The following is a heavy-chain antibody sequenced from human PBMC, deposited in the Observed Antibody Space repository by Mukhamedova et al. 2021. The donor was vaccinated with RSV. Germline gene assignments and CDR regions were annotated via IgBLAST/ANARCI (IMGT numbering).Heavy chain of an antibody. J-gene: IGHJ3*02. CDR3: ARRAAGCYDAFDI. V-gene: IGHV5-10-1*01. CDR2: T. D-gene: IGHD6-13*01. Sequence: TNYSPSFQGHVTISADKSISTAYLQWSSLKASDTAMYYCARRAAGCYDAFDIWGQGTMVIVSS.